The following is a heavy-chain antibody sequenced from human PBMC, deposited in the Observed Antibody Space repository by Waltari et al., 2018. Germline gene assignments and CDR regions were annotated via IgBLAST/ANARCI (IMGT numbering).Heavy chain of an antibody. V-gene: IGHV4-59*01. Sequence: QVQLQESGPELVKPSETLSLTCTVAGGSLSNYCSNWIRQPPGKGLEWIGYIYNSGSTNYNPSLETRVTISADTSKNQFSLTLRSATATDTAMYYCARASGSGWPPNSFYGMDVWGQGITVIVSS. CDR1: GGSLSNYC. CDR2: IYNSGST. CDR3: ARASGSGWPPNSFYGMDV. D-gene: IGHD6-19*01. J-gene: IGHJ6*02.